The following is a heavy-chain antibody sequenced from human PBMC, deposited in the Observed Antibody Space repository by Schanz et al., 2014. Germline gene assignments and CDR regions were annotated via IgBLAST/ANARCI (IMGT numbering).Heavy chain of an antibody. J-gene: IGHJ6*02. CDR3: AKGMGYCSGGTCYDYYYYGLDV. D-gene: IGHD2-15*01. CDR2: ISGSGGST. CDR1: GFTFSTYA. V-gene: IGHV3-23*04. Sequence: EQLVESGGGLVKPGGSLRLSCAASGFTFSTYAMSWVRQAPGKGLEWVSAISGSGGSTYYADSVKGRFTISRDNSENTLYLQMNSLSADDTAVCYCAKGMGYCSGGTCYDYYYYGLDVWGQGTTVTVSS.